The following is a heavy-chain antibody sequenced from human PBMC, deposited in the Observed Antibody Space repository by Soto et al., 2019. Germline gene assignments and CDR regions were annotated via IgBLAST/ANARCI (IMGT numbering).Heavy chain of an antibody. CDR1: GYTFTSYG. V-gene: IGHV1-18*04. CDR3: VREERAARRGGLDY. J-gene: IGHJ4*02. Sequence: QVQLVQSGAEVKKPGASVKVSCKASGYTFTSYGISWVRQPPGQGLEWMGWISAYNGNTNYAQKLQGRVTMTTDTSTSTAYMEVRSLRSDDTVVYYCVREERAARRGGLDYWGQGTLVTVSS. D-gene: IGHD6-6*01. CDR2: ISAYNGNT.